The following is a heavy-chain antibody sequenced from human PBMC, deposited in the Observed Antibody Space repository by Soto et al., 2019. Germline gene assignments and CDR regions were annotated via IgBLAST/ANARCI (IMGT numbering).Heavy chain of an antibody. CDR3: ARDRRDAEYSLDS. CDR2: ISSDIITV. CDR1: GFNFNHYG. V-gene: IGHV3-48*02. J-gene: IGHJ4*02. D-gene: IGHD2-21*01. Sequence: EVQLVESGGGLVQPGGSLRLSCAASGFNFNHYGMHWIRQAPGKGLERVSHISSDIITVYYADSVKGRFTISRDNAQNSLYLQMNSLRDEDTAVYYCARDRRDAEYSLDSWGPGTLVDVSS.